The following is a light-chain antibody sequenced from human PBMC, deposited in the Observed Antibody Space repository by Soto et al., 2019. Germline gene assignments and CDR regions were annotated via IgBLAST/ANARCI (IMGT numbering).Light chain of an antibody. CDR1: SGHSSYA. CDR2: LNSDGSH. J-gene: IGLJ1*01. Sequence: QPVLTQSPSASASLGASVKLTCTLRSGHSSYAIAWHQEQPEKGPRYLMKLNSDGSHSKGDGIPDRFSGSSSGAERYLTISSLQSEDEADYYCQTWGTGIQVFGTGTKLTVL. V-gene: IGLV4-69*01. CDR3: QTWGTGIQV.